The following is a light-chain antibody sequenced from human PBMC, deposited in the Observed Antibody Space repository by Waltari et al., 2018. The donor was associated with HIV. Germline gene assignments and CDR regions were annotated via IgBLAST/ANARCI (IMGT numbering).Light chain of an antibody. CDR2: DVR. J-gene: IGLJ3*02. Sequence: QSALTQPASVSGSPGQSITISCPGTSSDLGGYDHVCWYQQHPGRAPKLKIYDVRNRPSGVSDRFSGSKSGNTASLTISGLQTEDEADYYCSSFTSGTTWVFGGGTKVTVL. CDR1: SSDLGGYDH. V-gene: IGLV2-14*03. CDR3: SSFTSGTTWV.